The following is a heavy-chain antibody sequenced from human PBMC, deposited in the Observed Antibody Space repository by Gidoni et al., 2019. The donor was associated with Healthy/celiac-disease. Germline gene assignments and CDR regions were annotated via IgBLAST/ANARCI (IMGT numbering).Heavy chain of an antibody. CDR1: GGSISSSSYY. CDR3: ARWGTAMDYGMDV. V-gene: IGHV4-39*01. J-gene: IGHJ6*02. Sequence: QLQLQESGPGLVKPSETLSLTCTVSGGSISSSSYYWGWIRPPPGKGLEWIGSIYYSGSTYYNPSLKSRVTISVDTSKNQFSLKLSSVTAADTAVYYCARWGTAMDYGMDVWGQGTTVTDSS. CDR2: IYYSGST. D-gene: IGHD5-18*01.